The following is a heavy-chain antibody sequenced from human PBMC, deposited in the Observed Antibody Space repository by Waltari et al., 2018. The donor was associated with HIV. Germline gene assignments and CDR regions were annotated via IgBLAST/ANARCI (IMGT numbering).Heavy chain of an antibody. J-gene: IGHJ1*01. CDR3: AKDDYDFLTGYQQYFQH. D-gene: IGHD3-9*01. CDR2: INPNSGGT. Sequence: QVQLVQSGAEVKKPGASVKVSCKASGYTFTGYYIHWGRQVPGQGLEWMGRINPNSGGTNYAQKFQGRVTLTRDTSISTAYMELSRLRSDDTAVYYCAKDDYDFLTGYQQYFQHWGQGTLVTVSS. V-gene: IGHV1-2*06. CDR1: GYTFTGYY.